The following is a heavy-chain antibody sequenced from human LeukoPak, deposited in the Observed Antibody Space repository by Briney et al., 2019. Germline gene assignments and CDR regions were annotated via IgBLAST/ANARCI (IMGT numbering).Heavy chain of an antibody. CDR1: GGTFSSYA. Sequence: ASVKVSCKASGGTFSSYAISWVRQAPGQGLEWMGGIIPIFGTANYAQKFQGRVAITADESTSTAYMELSSLRSEDTAVYYCARAVDYGSGSYYSPGDYWGQGTLVTVSS. CDR3: ARAVDYGSGSYYSPGDY. D-gene: IGHD3-10*01. V-gene: IGHV1-69*13. CDR2: IIPIFGTA. J-gene: IGHJ4*02.